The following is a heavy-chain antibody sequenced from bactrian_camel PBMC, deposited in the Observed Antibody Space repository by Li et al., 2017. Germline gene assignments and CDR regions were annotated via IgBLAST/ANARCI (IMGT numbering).Heavy chain of an antibody. V-gene: IGHV3S53*01. CDR1: GSINGDAC. CDR3: AATPNAGLIGIRPRDFPY. CDR2: IDSDGIA. Sequence: VQLVESGGGLVQPGGSLRLSCGASGSINGDACVGWLRQAPGKEREGVAAIDSDGIASYADSVKGRFTVSRDNANNTVNLMMNSLKPEDTARYYCAATPNAGLIGIRPRDFPYWGQGTQVTVS. J-gene: IGHJ6*01. D-gene: IGHD7*01.